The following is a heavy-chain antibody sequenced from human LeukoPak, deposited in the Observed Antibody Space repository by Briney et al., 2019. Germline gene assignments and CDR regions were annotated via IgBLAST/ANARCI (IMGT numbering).Heavy chain of an antibody. CDR2: ISWNSGSI. Sequence: PGGSLRLSCAVSGFTFEDYGMSWVRQGPGKGLEWVSGISWNSGSIGYADSVKGRFTISRDNAKNSLYLQMNSLRAEDTALYYCAKGERWLQSGWYFDLWGRGTLVTVSS. V-gene: IGHV3-9*01. CDR1: GFTFEDYG. D-gene: IGHD5-24*01. CDR3: AKGERWLQSGWYFDL. J-gene: IGHJ2*01.